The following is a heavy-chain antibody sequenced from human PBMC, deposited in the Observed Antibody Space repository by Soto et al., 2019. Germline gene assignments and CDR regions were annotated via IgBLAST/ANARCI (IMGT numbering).Heavy chain of an antibody. CDR2: INWKSDI. V-gene: IGHV3-9*01. J-gene: IGHJ4*02. CDR3: AISQDRGGRTTFIY. Sequence: PGGSLRLSCAVSGFTFDDNAMHWVRQAPEKGLEWVSGINWKSDIGYADSVKGRFTISRDNAENSPYLQMNSLRAEDTALYYYAISQDRGGRTTFIYWGQGTQVTVSS. D-gene: IGHD3-16*01. CDR1: GFTFDDNA.